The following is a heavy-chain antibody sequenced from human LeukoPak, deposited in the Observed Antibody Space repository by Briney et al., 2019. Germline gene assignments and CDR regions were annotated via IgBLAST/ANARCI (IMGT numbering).Heavy chain of an antibody. CDR1: GGTFSSYA. J-gene: IGHJ4*02. CDR2: IIPILGIA. CDR3: ARDDGGTAIPSGY. V-gene: IGHV1-69*04. Sequence: SVKVSCKASGGTFSSYAISWVGQAPGQGLEWMGRIIPILGIANYAQKFQGRVTITADKSTSTAYMELSSLRSEDTAVYYCARDDGGTAIPSGYWGQGTLVTVSS. D-gene: IGHD2-21*02.